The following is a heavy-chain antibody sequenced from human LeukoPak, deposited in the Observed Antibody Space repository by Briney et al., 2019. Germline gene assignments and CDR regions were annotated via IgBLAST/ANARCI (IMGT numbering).Heavy chain of an antibody. CDR3: ARGRGHGRLNPNLDY. Sequence: GGSLRLSCAASGFTFSTYGMHWVRQAPGKWLEWVAVIWYDGSNPYYADSVKGRFTISRDNSKSTLYLEVNSLRAEDTAVYYCARGRGHGRLNPNLDYWGQGTLVTVSS. CDR2: IWYDGSNP. CDR1: GFTFSTYG. J-gene: IGHJ4*02. V-gene: IGHV3-33*01. D-gene: IGHD3-16*01.